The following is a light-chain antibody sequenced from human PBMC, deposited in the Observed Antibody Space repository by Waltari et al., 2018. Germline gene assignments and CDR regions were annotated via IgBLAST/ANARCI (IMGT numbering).Light chain of an antibody. J-gene: IGKJ4*01. Sequence: EILLTQSPATLSLSPGGRATLSCRASQSVSSYLAWYQQKPGQAPRLLIYDASHRATGIPARFSGSGSGTDFTLTISSLEPEDFAVYYCQQRSNWLLTFGGGTKVEIK. CDR1: QSVSSY. CDR2: DAS. CDR3: QQRSNWLLT. V-gene: IGKV3-11*01.